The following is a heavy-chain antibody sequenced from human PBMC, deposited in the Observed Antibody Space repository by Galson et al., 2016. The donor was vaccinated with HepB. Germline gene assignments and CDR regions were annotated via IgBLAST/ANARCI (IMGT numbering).Heavy chain of an antibody. D-gene: IGHD3-16*02. J-gene: IGHJ6*04. Sequence: SLRLSCAASGFTFSSYGMHWVRQPPGKGLEWVAVIWHDGNNKYYGDSVKGRFTISRDNSKNTVNLQMNYLRSEDTAVYYCVRDIYYDYSWGTYRYPIYGWDVWGKGTTVTVSS. V-gene: IGHV3-33*01. CDR3: VRDIYYDYSWGTYRYPIYGWDV. CDR1: GFTFSSYG. CDR2: IWHDGNNK.